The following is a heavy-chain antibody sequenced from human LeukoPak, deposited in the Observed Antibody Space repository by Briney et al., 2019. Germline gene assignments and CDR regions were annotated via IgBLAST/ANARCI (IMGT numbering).Heavy chain of an antibody. D-gene: IGHD3-3*01. Sequence: PSETLSLSCAVYGGSFSSYYWSWIRQPAGKGLEWIGRIYTSGSTNYNPSLKSRVTMSVDTSKNQFSLKLSSVTAADTAVYYCARGLMSIFGVVRYCDYWGQGTLVTVSS. V-gene: IGHV4-59*10. J-gene: IGHJ4*02. CDR2: IYTSGST. CDR1: GGSFSSYY. CDR3: ARGLMSIFGVVRYCDY.